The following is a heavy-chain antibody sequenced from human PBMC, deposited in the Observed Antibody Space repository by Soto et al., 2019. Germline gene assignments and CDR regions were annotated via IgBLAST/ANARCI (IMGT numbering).Heavy chain of an antibody. Sequence: QVQLVQSGAEVKKPGSSVKVSCKASGGTFSSYAISWVRQAPGQGLEWMGGIIPIFGTANYAQKFQGRVTITADESTSTAYMELSSLRSEDTAVYYCARDQGHYSSSWYYWFDPWGQGTLVTVSS. V-gene: IGHV1-69*01. CDR2: IIPIFGTA. CDR1: GGTFSSYA. J-gene: IGHJ5*02. D-gene: IGHD6-13*01. CDR3: ARDQGHYSSSWYYWFDP.